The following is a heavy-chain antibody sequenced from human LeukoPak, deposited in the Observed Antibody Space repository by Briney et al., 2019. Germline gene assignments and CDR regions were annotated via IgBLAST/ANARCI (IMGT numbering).Heavy chain of an antibody. V-gene: IGHV3-53*01. CDR1: GFPVSSNY. CDR2: IYSGGST. CDR3: ARDRSGWYGDY. J-gene: IGHJ4*02. Sequence: SGGSLRLSCAASGFPVSSNYMSWVRQAPGKGLEWVSVIYSGGSTYYADSVKGRFTISRDNSKNTLYLQMNSLRAEDTAVYYCARDRSGWYGDYWGQGTLVTVSS. D-gene: IGHD6-19*01.